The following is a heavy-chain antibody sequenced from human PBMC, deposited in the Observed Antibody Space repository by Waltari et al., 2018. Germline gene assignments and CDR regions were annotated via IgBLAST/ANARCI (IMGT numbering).Heavy chain of an antibody. D-gene: IGHD2-8*02. V-gene: IGHV4-34*01. CDR2: INHSPNS. J-gene: IGHJ6*02. CDR1: GGSSRGYF. Sequence: QVHLQLLRAGPLRPSETLSLFCAVYGGSSRGYFWGWIRQPPGKGLEWIGEINHSPNSNYNPSLRSRVHMSIDTSQNQFSLQLTSVTAADTGVYYCVRLEDCTGPGGNCYSGAPFAVDVWGQGTTVTVPS. CDR3: VRLEDCTGPGGNCYSGAPFAVDV.